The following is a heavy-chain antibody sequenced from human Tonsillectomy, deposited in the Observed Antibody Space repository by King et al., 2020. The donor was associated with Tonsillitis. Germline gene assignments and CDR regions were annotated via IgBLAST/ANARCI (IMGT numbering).Heavy chain of an antibody. Sequence: VTLKESGPALGKPTQTLTLTCTFSGFSLSTSGMRVSWIRQPPGKALEWLARIDWDDDKFYTTSRKTRLTISKDTSKNQVVLTMTNMHPVDTATYYCARLPLYGGYSDYFDYWGQGTLVTVSS. CDR3: ARLPLYGGYSDYFDY. J-gene: IGHJ4*02. CDR2: IDWDDDK. V-gene: IGHV2-70*04. D-gene: IGHD4-23*01. CDR1: GFSLSTSGMR.